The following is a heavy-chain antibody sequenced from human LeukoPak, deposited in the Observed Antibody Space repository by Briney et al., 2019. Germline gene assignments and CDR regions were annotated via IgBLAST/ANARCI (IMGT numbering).Heavy chain of an antibody. CDR3: ASPPVTVKSMAVDY. CDR1: GGSISSSSFY. V-gene: IGHV4-39*07. CDR2: ISYSGST. J-gene: IGHJ4*02. D-gene: IGHD4-17*01. Sequence: SETLSLTCTVSGGSISSSSFYWGWIRQPPGKGLEWIGTISYSGSTYYNPSLKSRVTISIDTSKNQFSLKLSSVTAADTAVYYCASPPVTVKSMAVDYWGQGTLVTVSS.